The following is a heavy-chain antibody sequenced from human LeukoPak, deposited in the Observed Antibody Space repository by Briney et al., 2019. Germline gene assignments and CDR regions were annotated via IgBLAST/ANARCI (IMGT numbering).Heavy chain of an antibody. CDR3: AKDISNCSSISCFYYYYGMDV. CDR2: ISWNSGSI. CDR1: GFTFDDYA. D-gene: IGHD2-2*01. Sequence: GRSLRLSCAASGFTFDDYAMHWVRQAPGKGLEWVSGISWNSGSIGYADSVKGRFTISRDNAKNSLYLQMNSLRAEDTALYYCAKDISNCSSISCFYYYYGMDVWGQGTTVTVSS. V-gene: IGHV3-9*01. J-gene: IGHJ6*02.